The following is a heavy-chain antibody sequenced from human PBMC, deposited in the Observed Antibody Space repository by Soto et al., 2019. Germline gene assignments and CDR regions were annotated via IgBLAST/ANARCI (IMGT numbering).Heavy chain of an antibody. D-gene: IGHD2-15*01. V-gene: IGHV4-59*01. J-gene: IGHJ4*02. Sequence: QVQLQESGPGLVTPSETLSLTCTVSGVSFSTYYWSWIRQAPGKGLEWIGYIYYSGSSNYNPSLKSRVTMSVDTSKNQLSLKLSSVTAADTAVYYCARDQGGPFDYWGQGTLVTVSS. CDR1: GVSFSTYY. CDR2: IYYSGSS. CDR3: ARDQGGPFDY.